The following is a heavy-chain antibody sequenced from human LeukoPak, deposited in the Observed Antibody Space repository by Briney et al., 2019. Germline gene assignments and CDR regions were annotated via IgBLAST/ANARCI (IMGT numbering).Heavy chain of an antibody. CDR2: IYHSGST. D-gene: IGHD6-13*01. CDR3: ARSEREQYSSSWYGY. CDR1: GYSISSGDY. Sequence: SETLSLTCAVSGYSISSGDYWGWIRQPPGKGLEWIGIIYHSGSTYYNPSLKSRVTISVDTSKNQFSLKLSSVTAADTAVYYCARSEREQYSSSWYGYWGQGTLVTVSS. V-gene: IGHV4-38-2*01. J-gene: IGHJ4*02.